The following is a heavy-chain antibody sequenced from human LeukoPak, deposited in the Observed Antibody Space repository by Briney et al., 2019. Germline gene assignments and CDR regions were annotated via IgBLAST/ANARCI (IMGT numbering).Heavy chain of an antibody. CDR1: GGSFSGYY. CDR2: INHSGST. Sequence: SETLSLTCAVYGGSFSGYYWSWFRQPPGKGLEWIGEINHSGSTNYNPSLKSRVTISVDTSKNQFSLKLSSVTAADTAVYYCASRDYYDSSGLFGYWGQGTLVTVSS. CDR3: ASRDYYDSSGLFGY. D-gene: IGHD3-22*01. J-gene: IGHJ4*02. V-gene: IGHV4-34*01.